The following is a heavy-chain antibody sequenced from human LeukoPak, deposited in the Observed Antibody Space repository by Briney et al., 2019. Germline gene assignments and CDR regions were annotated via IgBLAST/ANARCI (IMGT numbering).Heavy chain of an antibody. V-gene: IGHV3-30*04. CDR3: ARARVYTWYFDL. CDR2: ISYDGSNK. Sequence: PGRSLRLSCAAPGFTFSSYAMHWVRQAPGKGLEWVAVISYDGSNKYYADSVKGRFTISRDNSKNTLYLQMNSLRAEDTAVYYCARARVYTWYFDLWGRGTLVTVSS. D-gene: IGHD5/OR15-5a*01. CDR1: GFTFSSYA. J-gene: IGHJ2*01.